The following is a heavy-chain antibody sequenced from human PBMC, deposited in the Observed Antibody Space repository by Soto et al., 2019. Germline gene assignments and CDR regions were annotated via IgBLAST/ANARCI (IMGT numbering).Heavy chain of an antibody. D-gene: IGHD3-22*01. CDR3: ARNYYDSSGYYGS. J-gene: IGHJ4*02. Sequence: SETLSLTCTVSGGSISSYYWSWIRQPPGKGLEWIGYIYYSGSTNYNPSLKSRVTISVDTSKNQFSLKLSSVTAADTAVYYCARNYYDSSGYYGSWGQGTLVTVSS. CDR2: IYYSGST. V-gene: IGHV4-59*01. CDR1: GGSISSYY.